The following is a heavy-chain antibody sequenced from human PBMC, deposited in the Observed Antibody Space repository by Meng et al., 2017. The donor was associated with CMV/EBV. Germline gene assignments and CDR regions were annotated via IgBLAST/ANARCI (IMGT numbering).Heavy chain of an antibody. J-gene: IGHJ2*01. CDR1: GFTVSSYG. V-gene: IGHV3-23*01. Sequence: LSCAATGFTVSSYGMGWVRQATGKGLEWVSAISGSGGNTYYADSVKGRFTISRDNSKNTLSLQMSSLRAEDTAGYYCAKSRGSSYFDLWGRGTLVTVSS. CDR2: ISGSGGNT. D-gene: IGHD2-15*01. CDR3: AKSRGSSYFDL.